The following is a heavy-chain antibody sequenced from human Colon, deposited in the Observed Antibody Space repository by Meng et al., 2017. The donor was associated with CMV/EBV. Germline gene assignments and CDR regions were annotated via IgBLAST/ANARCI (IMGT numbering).Heavy chain of an antibody. Sequence: QLVGVGGSLVPAGGSMRLSCAASGFPFSTYWMSWVRQAPGKGLEWVANINQDGSANYYVDSVKGRFAISRDNAQNSLFLQMNSLRAEDTAVYYCARAGQVGAADYWGQGTLVTVSS. V-gene: IGHV3-7*04. D-gene: IGHD1-26*01. J-gene: IGHJ4*02. CDR2: INQDGSAN. CDR3: ARAGQVGAADY. CDR1: GFPFSTYW.